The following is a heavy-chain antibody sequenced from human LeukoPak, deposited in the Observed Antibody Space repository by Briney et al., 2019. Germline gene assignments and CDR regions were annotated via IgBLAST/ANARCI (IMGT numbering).Heavy chain of an antibody. CDR3: ARDGPTYYDILTGYSSTNWFDP. D-gene: IGHD3-9*01. J-gene: IGHJ5*02. CDR1: GGTFSSYA. CDR2: IIPIFGTA. V-gene: IGHV1-69*13. Sequence: SVKVSCKASGGTFSSYAISWVRQAPGQGLEWMGGIIPIFGTANYAQKFQGRVTTTADESTSTAYMELSSLRSEDTAVYYCARDGPTYYDILTGYSSTNWFDPWGQGTLVTVSS.